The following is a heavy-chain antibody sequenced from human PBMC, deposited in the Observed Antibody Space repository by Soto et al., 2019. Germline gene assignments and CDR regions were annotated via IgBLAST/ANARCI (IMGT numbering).Heavy chain of an antibody. CDR1: VFTFSVFA. CDR2: VDYTGSYT. V-gene: IGHV3-23*01. Sequence: GGSLRLSCASSVFTFSVFAMRWVRQPPGKGLEWVSSVDYTGSYTFYAASVKGRFTISRDNSKNMVYLELNSLRAEDTAVYYCAKRSGGFSEFDYWGQGTMVTVSS. D-gene: IGHD5-12*01. J-gene: IGHJ4*02. CDR3: AKRSGGFSEFDY.